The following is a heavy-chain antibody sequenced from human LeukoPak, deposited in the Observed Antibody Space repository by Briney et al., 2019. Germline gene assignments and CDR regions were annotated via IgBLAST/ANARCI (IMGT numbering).Heavy chain of an antibody. CDR1: GFTFSSYW. CDR3: ARDNVSGATHFDY. Sequence: GGSLRLSCAASGFTFSSYWMSWVRQAPGKGLEWVANIKQDGSERYYVDSVKGRFTISRDNTKNSLYLQMSSLRAEDTAVYYCARDNVSGATHFDYWGQGTLVTVSP. CDR2: IKQDGSER. J-gene: IGHJ4*02. V-gene: IGHV3-7*01. D-gene: IGHD1-26*01.